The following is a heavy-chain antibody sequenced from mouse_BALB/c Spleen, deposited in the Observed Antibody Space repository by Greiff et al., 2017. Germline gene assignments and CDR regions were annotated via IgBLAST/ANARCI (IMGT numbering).Heavy chain of an antibody. CDR3: ARAHYYGSSGGYWYFDV. D-gene: IGHD1-1*01. CDR2: IYPGSGST. V-gene: IGHV1-81*01. J-gene: IGHJ1*01. CDR1: GYTFTDYV. Sequence: VQLQQSGPELVKPGASVKMSCKASGYTFTDYVISWVKQRTGQGLEWIGEIYPGSGSTYYNEKFKGKATLTADKSSNTAYMQLSSLTSEDSAVYVCARAHYYGSSGGYWYFDVWGAGTTVTVSS.